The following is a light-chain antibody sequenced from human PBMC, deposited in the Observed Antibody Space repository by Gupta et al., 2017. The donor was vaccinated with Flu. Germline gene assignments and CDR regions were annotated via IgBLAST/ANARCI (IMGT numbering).Light chain of an antibody. CDR2: DST. J-gene: IGLJ3*02. CDR1: SIGSEN. CDR3: QVWDTDSSHVV. Sequence: SYVLTQPPSVSVAPGQTARTSCGGDSIGSENVHWYQQQPGQAPLLVVYDSTDRPSGIPERFSGSNSGNTASLTISGVEAGDEADYFCQVWDTDSSHVVFGGGTKLTVL. V-gene: IGLV3-21*02.